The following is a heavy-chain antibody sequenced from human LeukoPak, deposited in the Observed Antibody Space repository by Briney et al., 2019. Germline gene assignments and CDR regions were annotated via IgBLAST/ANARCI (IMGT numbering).Heavy chain of an antibody. CDR3: AKAPVTTCSGAYCYPFDY. J-gene: IGHJ4*02. D-gene: IGHD2-21*01. V-gene: IGHV3-23*01. Sequence: GGPLRLSCAASGFTFSYYAMSWVRQAPGTGLEWVSAISGSGDSTSYADSVKGRFTISRDNSKNTLYLQMNSLRAEDTAVYYCAKAPVTTCSGAYCYPFDYWGQGTLVTVSS. CDR1: GFTFSYYA. CDR2: ISGSGDST.